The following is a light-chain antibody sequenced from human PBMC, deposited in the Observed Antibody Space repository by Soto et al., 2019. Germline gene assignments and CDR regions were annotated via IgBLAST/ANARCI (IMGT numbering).Light chain of an antibody. J-gene: IGLJ1*01. V-gene: IGLV2-14*03. Sequence: QSVLTQPAAVSCSPGQSITVSCTGTSRYDGAYNFVAWYQQHPDTDPKVIRYTLSDRPSGVTKRFPVSKFSNTASLTNYGLRAEAEAAYYCPAHTTRSRYVWGSGTKV. CDR2: TLS. CDR3: PAHTTRSRYV. CDR1: SRYDGAYNF.